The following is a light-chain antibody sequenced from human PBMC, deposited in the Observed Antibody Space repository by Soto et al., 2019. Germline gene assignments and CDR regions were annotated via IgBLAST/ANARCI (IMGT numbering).Light chain of an antibody. CDR3: NSYTSNSTWV. CDR2: EVS. CDR1: SGDIGSYDY. V-gene: IGLV2-14*03. J-gene: IGLJ3*02. Sequence: QSALTQPASVSGSPGQSITISCTGTSGDIGSYDYVSWYQQHPDKAPKLLIYEVSDRPSGVSDRFSGSKSGNSASLTISGLQTEDEADYYCNSYTSNSTWVFGGGTKLTVL.